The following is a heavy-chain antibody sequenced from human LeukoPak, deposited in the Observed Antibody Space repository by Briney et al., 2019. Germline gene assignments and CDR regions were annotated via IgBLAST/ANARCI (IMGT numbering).Heavy chain of an antibody. Sequence: VSCKASGGTCSSFAISGVRQDPGQGLEWMGRIIPIFGIANYAQKFQGRVTITADKSTSTAYMELSSLRSEDTAVYYCVSSTSSGYYYYYYGMDVWGQGTTVTVSS. V-gene: IGHV1-69*04. CDR3: VSSTSSGYYYYYYGMDV. CDR2: IIPIFGIA. CDR1: GGTCSSFA. J-gene: IGHJ6*02. D-gene: IGHD2-2*01.